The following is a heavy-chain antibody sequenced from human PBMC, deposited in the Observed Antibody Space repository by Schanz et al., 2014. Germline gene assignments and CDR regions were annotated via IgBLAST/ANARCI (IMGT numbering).Heavy chain of an antibody. CDR1: GFTSSNAW. D-gene: IGHD5-12*01. Sequence: EVQLVESGGGLVKPGGSLRLSCAASGFTSSNAWMSWVRQAPGKGLEWVSGINWNGGSTGYADSVKGRFTISRDIAKNSLYLQMNSLRAEDTAVYFCARDGGRDGYNLAFDVWGQGTLVTVSS. CDR3: ARDGGRDGYNLAFDV. J-gene: IGHJ3*01. V-gene: IGHV3-20*04. CDR2: INWNGGST.